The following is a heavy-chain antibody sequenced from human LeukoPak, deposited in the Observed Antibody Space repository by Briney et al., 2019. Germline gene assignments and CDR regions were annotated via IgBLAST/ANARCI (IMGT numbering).Heavy chain of an antibody. CDR3: ARASTTFDD. Sequence: SETLSLTCSVSGGSITSYYWSWIRQPPGKGLEWIGHVSDGGRTNYSPSLRSRVSISVDTSKNQSSLKLNSVTAADTAVYFCARASTTFDDWGQGTLVTVSS. J-gene: IGHJ4*02. D-gene: IGHD1-14*01. V-gene: IGHV4-59*01. CDR1: GGSITSYY. CDR2: VSDGGRT.